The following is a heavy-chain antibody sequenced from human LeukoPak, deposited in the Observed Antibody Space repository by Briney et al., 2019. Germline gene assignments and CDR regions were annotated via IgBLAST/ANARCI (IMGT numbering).Heavy chain of an antibody. J-gene: IGHJ4*02. D-gene: IGHD3-16*02. V-gene: IGHV3-74*01. CDR1: GFTFSSHL. Sequence: PGGSLRLSCAASGFTFSSHLMHWVRQAPGKGLVWVSRISSDGTYTNYADSVRGRFTISRDNSKNTLYLQMNSLRAEDTAVYYCARDKLFGGVIPYVDYWGQGTLVTVSS. CDR3: ARDKLFGGVIPYVDY. CDR2: ISSDGTYT.